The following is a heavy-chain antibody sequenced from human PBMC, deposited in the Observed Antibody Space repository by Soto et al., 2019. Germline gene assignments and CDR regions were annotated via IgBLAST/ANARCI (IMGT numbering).Heavy chain of an antibody. CDR1: GGSISSSSYY. CDR2: IYYSGST. Sequence: SETLSLTCTVSGGSISSSSYYWGWIRQPPGKGLEWIGSIYYSGSTYYNPSLKSRVTISVDTSKNQFSLKLSSVTAAVTAVYYCARQSSSWYSYYYGMDVWGQGTTVTVSS. CDR3: ARQSSSWYSYYYGMDV. D-gene: IGHD6-13*01. V-gene: IGHV4-39*01. J-gene: IGHJ6*02.